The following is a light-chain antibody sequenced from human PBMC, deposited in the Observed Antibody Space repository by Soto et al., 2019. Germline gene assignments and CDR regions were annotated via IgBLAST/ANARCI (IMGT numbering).Light chain of an antibody. CDR1: QRVSGTY. CDR2: GIS. Sequence: EIVLTQSPGTLSLSPGESVILSCRASQRVSGTYLAWYQQRPGQAPRLLIYGISSRATGIPDRFSGSGSGTDFTLTITRLEPEDLAVYFCQQYGNLQWTFGQGTKVEIK. CDR3: QQYGNLQWT. V-gene: IGKV3-20*01. J-gene: IGKJ1*01.